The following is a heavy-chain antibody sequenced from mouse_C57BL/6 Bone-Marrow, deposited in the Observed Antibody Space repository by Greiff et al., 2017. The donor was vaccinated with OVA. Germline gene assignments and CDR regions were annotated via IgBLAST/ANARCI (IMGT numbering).Heavy chain of an antibody. D-gene: IGHD2-3*01. CDR2: LRSKSSNYAT. V-gene: IGHV10-3*01. J-gene: IGHJ3*01. CDR3: VREVGYYPWFAY. CDR1: GFTFNTYA. Sequence: EVQGVESGGGLVQPKGSLKLSCAASGFTFNTYAMHWVRQAPGKGLEWVARLRSKSSNYATYYADSVKDRFTISRDDSQSMLYLQMNNLKTEDTAMYYCVREVGYYPWFAYWGQGTLVTVSA.